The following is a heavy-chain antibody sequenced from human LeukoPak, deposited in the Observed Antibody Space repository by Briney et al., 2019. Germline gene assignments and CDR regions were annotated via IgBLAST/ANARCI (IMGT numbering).Heavy chain of an antibody. V-gene: IGHV4-34*01. CDR1: GASFSGYY. Sequence: SETLSLTCAVYGASFSGYYWSWIRRPPGKGLEWIGEINHSGSTNYKSSLKSRVTMSVDTSKNQFTLNLHSVTAADTAIYYCAKVYSSSSRDAFDVWGPGTMVIVSS. D-gene: IGHD6-6*01. CDR3: AKVYSSSSRDAFDV. CDR2: INHSGST. J-gene: IGHJ3*01.